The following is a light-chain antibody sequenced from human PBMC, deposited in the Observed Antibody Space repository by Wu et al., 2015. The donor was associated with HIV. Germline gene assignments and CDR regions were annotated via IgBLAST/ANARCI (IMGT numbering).Light chain of an antibody. CDR1: QSFSRS. CDR3: QQRSNWPPGLT. V-gene: IGKV3-11*01. J-gene: IGKJ4*01. Sequence: EIVLTQSPATLSLSPGERATLSCRASQSFSRSLAWYQQRPGQAPRLLIYDASNRATGTPDRFSGSGSGTDFTLTISSLQPEDFAVYYCQQRSNWPPGLTFGGGTRVDIK. CDR2: DAS.